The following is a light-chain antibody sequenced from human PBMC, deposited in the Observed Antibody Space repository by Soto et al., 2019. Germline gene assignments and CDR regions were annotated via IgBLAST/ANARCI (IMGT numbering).Light chain of an antibody. CDR3: GVWDGSLRLYV. CDR2: DSN. V-gene: IGLV2-14*01. J-gene: IGLJ1*01. Sequence: QSVLTQPASVSGSPGQSITISCTGTSSDVGGYNYVSWYQQHPGKAPKLMIYDSNKRPSGIPERFSASKSATSATLGITGLQTGDEADYYCGVWDGSLRLYVFGTGTKLTVL. CDR1: SSDVGGYNY.